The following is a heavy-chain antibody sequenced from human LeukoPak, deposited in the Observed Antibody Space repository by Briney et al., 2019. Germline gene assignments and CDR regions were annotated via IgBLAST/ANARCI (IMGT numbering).Heavy chain of an antibody. D-gene: IGHD1-14*01. J-gene: IGHJ4*02. CDR3: ASRPRADIGPLDF. CDR2: ISGDGSRT. V-gene: IGHV3-23*01. CDR1: GFTFSSYW. Sequence: GGSLRLSCAASGFTFSSYWMSWVRQAPGKGLEWVSSISGDGSRTYYTDSVKGRFTISRDNSKNTLYLQMNSLRADETAVYYCASRPRADIGPLDFWGQGTLVTVSS.